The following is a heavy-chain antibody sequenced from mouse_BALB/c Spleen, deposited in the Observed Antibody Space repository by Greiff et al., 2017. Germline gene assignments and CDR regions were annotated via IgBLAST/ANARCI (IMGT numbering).Heavy chain of an antibody. V-gene: IGHV1-69*02. CDR1: GYTFTNYW. CDR2: IDPSDSET. D-gene: IGHD1-1*01. J-gene: IGHJ1*01. Sequence: QVQLKQPGAELVKPGAPVKLSCKASGYTFTNYWMNWVKQRPGRGLEWIGRIDPSDSETHYNQKFKDKATLTVDISSSTAYIQLSSLTSEDSAVYYCARSRYYGNWYFDVWGAGTTVTVSS. CDR3: ARSRYYGNWYFDV.